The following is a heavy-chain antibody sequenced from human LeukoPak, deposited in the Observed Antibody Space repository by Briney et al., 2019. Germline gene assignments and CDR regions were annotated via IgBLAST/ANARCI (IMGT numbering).Heavy chain of an antibody. CDR2: INWNGVST. CDR3: VRHSSSNYYGWLEY. CDR1: GFIFHDLG. Sequence: GGSLRDSCAASGFIFHDLGMGWVRQVPGKGLQWVSGINWNGVSTADADSVKGRFTISRDNANNSLYLQIHGLRDEDTAFYYCVRHSSSNYYGWLEYWGRGALVTVSS. D-gene: IGHD3-22*01. V-gene: IGHV3-20*04. J-gene: IGHJ4*02.